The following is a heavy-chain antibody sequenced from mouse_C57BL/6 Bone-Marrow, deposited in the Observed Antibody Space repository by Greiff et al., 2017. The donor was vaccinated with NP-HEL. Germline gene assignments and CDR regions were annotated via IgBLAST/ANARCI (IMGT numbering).Heavy chain of an antibody. CDR1: GYTFTSYW. D-gene: IGHD4-1*01. Sequence: QVQLQQPGAELVKPGASVKLSCKASGYTFTSYWMHWVKQRPGQGLEWIGMIHPNSGSTNYNEKFKSKATLTVDKSSSTAYMQLSSLTSEDSAGYYCFLLGLHFDYWGQGTTLTVSS. V-gene: IGHV1-64*01. J-gene: IGHJ2*01. CDR2: IHPNSGST. CDR3: FLLGLHFDY.